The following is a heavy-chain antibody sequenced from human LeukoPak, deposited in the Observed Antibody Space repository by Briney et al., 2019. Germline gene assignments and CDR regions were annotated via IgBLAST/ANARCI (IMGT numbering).Heavy chain of an antibody. CDR2: IYSGGST. CDR3: AKLGPLEWLLEKNAFDI. CDR1: GLTVSSNY. J-gene: IGHJ3*02. Sequence: PGGSLRLSCAVSGLTVSSNYMSWVRQAPGKGLEWVSVIYSGGSTYYADSVKGRFTISRDNSKNTLYLQMNSLRAEDTAVYYCAKLGPLEWLLEKNAFDIWGQGTMVTVSS. V-gene: IGHV3-53*01. D-gene: IGHD3-3*01.